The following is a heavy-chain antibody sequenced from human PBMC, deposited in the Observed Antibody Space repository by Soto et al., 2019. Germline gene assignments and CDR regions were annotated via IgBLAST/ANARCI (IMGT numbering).Heavy chain of an antibody. J-gene: IGHJ6*02. CDR2: IWYDGSNK. Sequence: GGSLRLSCAASGFTFSNYGMHWVRQAPGKGLEWVAAIWYDGSNKFYADSVKGRFTIFRHNSKKTLYLQMDSLRVEDTAVYYCASEYTTSPAFYYYGLDVWGQRTTVTVS. CDR1: GFTFSNYG. V-gene: IGHV3-33*01. CDR3: ASEYTTSPAFYYYGLDV. D-gene: IGHD2-2*02.